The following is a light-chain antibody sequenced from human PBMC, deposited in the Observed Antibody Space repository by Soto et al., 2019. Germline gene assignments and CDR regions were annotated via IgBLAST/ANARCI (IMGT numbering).Light chain of an antibody. CDR3: QHYNNWPPWT. CDR2: DAS. J-gene: IGKJ1*01. CDR1: QSISSN. V-gene: IGKV3-15*01. Sequence: EIVMTQSPATLSVSPGERATLSCRASQSISSNLAWYQHKPGQAPRLLIYDASTRATGIQARFSGSGSGTEFTLTISSLQSEDVAVYYCQHYNNWPPWTFGQGTKVEVK.